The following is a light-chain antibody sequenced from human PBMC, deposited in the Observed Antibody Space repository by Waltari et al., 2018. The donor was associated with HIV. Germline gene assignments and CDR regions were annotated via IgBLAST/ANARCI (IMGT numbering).Light chain of an antibody. Sequence: DVVLTQSPVYLPVTLGQPASISCKSSQTLVSSDGNTYLNWFQQRPGQSPRRLIYKVSYRDFGVSDRFSGSGSGTDFKLKISMVEAEDVGDYFCLQTTHWPPFSFGPGTKVDF. V-gene: IGKV2-30*01. J-gene: IGKJ3*01. CDR3: LQTTHWPPFS. CDR2: KVS. CDR1: QTLVSSDGNTY.